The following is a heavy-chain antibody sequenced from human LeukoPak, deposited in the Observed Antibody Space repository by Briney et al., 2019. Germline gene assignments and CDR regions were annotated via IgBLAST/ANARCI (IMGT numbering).Heavy chain of an antibody. CDR1: RFTFSSYA. D-gene: IGHD3-16*01. J-gene: IGHJ3*02. CDR2: ISGSGGST. Sequence: GGSLRLSCAASRFTFSSYAMSWVRQAPGKGLEWVSAISGSGGSTYYADSVKGRFTISRDNSKNTLYLQMNSLRAEDTAVYYCAKDPTFGGVADAFDIWGQGTMVTVSS. V-gene: IGHV3-23*01. CDR3: AKDPTFGGVADAFDI.